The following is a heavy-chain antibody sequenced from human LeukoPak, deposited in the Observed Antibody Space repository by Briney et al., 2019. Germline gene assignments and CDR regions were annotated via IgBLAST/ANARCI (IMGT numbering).Heavy chain of an antibody. CDR1: GGSFSGYY. Sequence: SETLSLTCAVYGGSFSGYYWSWIRQPPGKGLEWIGEINHSGSTNYNPSLKSRVTISVDTSKTQPSLTLSYVTAAGKAVYYCARGGIAVAWGQGTLVTVSS. V-gene: IGHV4-34*01. CDR2: INHSGST. D-gene: IGHD6-19*01. CDR3: ARGGIAVA. J-gene: IGHJ5*02.